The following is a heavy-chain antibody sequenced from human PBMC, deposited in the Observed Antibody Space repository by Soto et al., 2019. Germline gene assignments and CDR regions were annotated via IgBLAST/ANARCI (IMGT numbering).Heavy chain of an antibody. J-gene: IGHJ4*02. CDR2: ISGSGGST. D-gene: IGHD3-10*01. CDR3: AKGSRRFGDRPIDPFDY. Sequence: EVQLLESGGGLVQPGGSLRLSCAASGFTFSSYAMSWVRQAPGEGLEWVSAISGSGGSTYYADSVKGRFTISRDNSKNTLYLQMNSLRAEDTAVYYCAKGSRRFGDRPIDPFDYWGQGTLVTVSS. CDR1: GFTFSSYA. V-gene: IGHV3-23*01.